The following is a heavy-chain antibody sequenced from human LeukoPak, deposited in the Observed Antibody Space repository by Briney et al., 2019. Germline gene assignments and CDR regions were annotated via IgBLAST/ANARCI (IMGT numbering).Heavy chain of an antibody. Sequence: AGRSLRLSCAGSGFTFDDYAMHWVRQAPGKGLEWVSGISWNSGSIGYADSVKGRFTISRDNAKNSLYLQMNSLRAEDTALYYCAKDRSWRAVARYWFFDLWGRGTLVTVSS. CDR3: AKDRSWRAVARYWFFDL. CDR1: GFTFDDYA. V-gene: IGHV3-9*01. J-gene: IGHJ2*01. D-gene: IGHD6-19*01. CDR2: ISWNSGSI.